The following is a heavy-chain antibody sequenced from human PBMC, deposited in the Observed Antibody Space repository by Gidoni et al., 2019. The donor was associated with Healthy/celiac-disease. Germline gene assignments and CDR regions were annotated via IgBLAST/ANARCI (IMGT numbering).Heavy chain of an antibody. V-gene: IGHV4-34*01. CDR3: GIAAAGTPPGY. CDR1: GGSFSGYY. Sequence: QVQLQPWGAGLLKPSEPLSLTCAVYGGSFSGYYWSWIRQPPGKGLEWIGEINHSGSTNYNPSLKSRVTISVDTSKNQFSLKLSSVTAADTAVYFCGIAAAGTPPGYWGQGTLVTVSS. CDR2: INHSGST. D-gene: IGHD6-13*01. J-gene: IGHJ4*02.